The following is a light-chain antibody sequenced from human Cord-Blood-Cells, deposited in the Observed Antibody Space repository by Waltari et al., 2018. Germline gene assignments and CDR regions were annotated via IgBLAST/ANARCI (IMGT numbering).Light chain of an antibody. V-gene: IGKV3-11*01. CDR3: QQRSNWIT. Sequence: ELVLTQPPATLSLSPGERATLSCRASQSVSSYLAWYQQKPGQAPSLLIYAASNRATGIPARFSGSGSGTDFTLTISSLEPEDFAVYYCQQRSNWITFGQGTRLEIK. CDR1: QSVSSY. J-gene: IGKJ5*01. CDR2: AAS.